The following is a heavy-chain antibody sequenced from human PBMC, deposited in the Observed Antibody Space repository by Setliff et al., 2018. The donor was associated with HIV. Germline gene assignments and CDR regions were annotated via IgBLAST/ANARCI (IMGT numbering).Heavy chain of an antibody. Sequence: ASVKVSCKASGDTFNSHAISWVRQAPGQGLEWMGWISAYNGNTDYAQKLQGRVTMTTDTSTSTAYMELRSLKSDDTAVYFCARDVDNAGKHPPDYWGQGTLGTVSA. D-gene: IGHD1-20*01. V-gene: IGHV1-18*01. CDR3: ARDVDNAGKHPPDY. CDR1: GDTFNSHA. J-gene: IGHJ4*02. CDR2: ISAYNGNT.